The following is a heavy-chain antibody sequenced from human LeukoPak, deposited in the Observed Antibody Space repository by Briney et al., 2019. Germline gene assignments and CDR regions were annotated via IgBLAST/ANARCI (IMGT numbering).Heavy chain of an antibody. Sequence: GGSLRLSCAASGFTFSSYSMNWVRQAPGKGLEWVSSISSSSSYIYYADSVNGRFTISRDNAKNSLYLQMNSLRAEDTAVYYCALDYGDYYAFDIWGQGTMVTVSS. CDR1: GFTFSSYS. J-gene: IGHJ3*02. CDR3: ALDYGDYYAFDI. CDR2: ISSSSSYI. D-gene: IGHD4-17*01. V-gene: IGHV3-21*01.